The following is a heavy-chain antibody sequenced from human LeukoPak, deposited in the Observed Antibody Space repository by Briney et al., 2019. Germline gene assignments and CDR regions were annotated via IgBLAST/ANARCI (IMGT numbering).Heavy chain of an antibody. CDR1: GGTFSSYA. CDR3: ARPDSSGYLTDY. CDR2: IIPIFGTA. D-gene: IGHD3-22*01. Sequence: ASVKVSCKASGGTFSSYAISWVRQAPGQGLEGMGRIIPIFGTANYAQNFQRRVTITTDESTRTASMELSSLRSEDTAVYYCARPDSSGYLTDYWGQGTLVTVSS. J-gene: IGHJ4*02. V-gene: IGHV1-69*05.